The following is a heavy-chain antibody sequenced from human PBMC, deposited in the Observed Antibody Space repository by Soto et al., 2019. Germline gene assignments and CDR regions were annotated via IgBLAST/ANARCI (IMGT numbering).Heavy chain of an antibody. J-gene: IGHJ4*02. V-gene: IGHV4-39*01. Sequence: SETLSLTCTVSGGSISSSSYYWGWIRQPPGKGLEWIGSIYYSGSTYYNPSLKSRVTISVATSKNRFSLKLSSVTAADTAVYYCASQLGTGPLFDYWGQGTLVTVSS. CDR3: ASQLGTGPLFDY. CDR1: GGSISSSSYY. D-gene: IGHD7-27*01. CDR2: IYYSGST.